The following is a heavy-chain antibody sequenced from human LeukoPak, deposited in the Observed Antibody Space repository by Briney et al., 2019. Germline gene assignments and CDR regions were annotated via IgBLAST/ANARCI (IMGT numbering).Heavy chain of an antibody. CDR2: IGTAGDT. CDR1: GFTFSSYD. V-gene: IGHV3-13*04. D-gene: IGHD3-22*01. J-gene: IGHJ3*01. Sequence: GGSLRLSCAASGFTFSSYDMHWVRQATGKGLEWVSAIGTAGDTYYPGSVKGRFTISRENAKNSLYLQMNSLRAGDTAVYYCARASTWVPGEDRSGYYYPYAFDLWGQGTMVTVSS. CDR3: ARASTWVPGEDRSGYYYPYAFDL.